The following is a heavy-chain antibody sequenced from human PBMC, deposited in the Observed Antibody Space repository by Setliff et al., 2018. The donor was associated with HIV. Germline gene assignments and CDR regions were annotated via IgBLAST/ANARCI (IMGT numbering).Heavy chain of an antibody. CDR2: VYYNADT. V-gene: IGHV4-59*08. J-gene: IGHJ4*02. CDR3: VRCGPVAGYRVYFDY. D-gene: IGHD6-19*01. CDR1: GGSMIHYY. Sequence: SETLSLTCTVSGGSMIHYYWSWIRQPPGKGLEWVGYVYYNADTNYTRSLNSLITVSVHTSRSQFSLKLNSVTAADTAVYYCVRCGPVAGYRVYFDYWCQGSPVTVS.